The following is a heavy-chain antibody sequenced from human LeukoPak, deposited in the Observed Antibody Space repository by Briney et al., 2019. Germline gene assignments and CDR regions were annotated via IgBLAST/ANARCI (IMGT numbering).Heavy chain of an antibody. V-gene: IGHV4-4*02. CDR3: AKGVTTFDY. CDR2: ISLRGLT. Sequence: SGTLSLTCGVSGGSISSTNWWSWVRQPPGQGLEWIGEISLRGLTNYNPSLKSRVTMSLDKSKNLLSLNLTSVTAADTAVYYCAKGVTTFDYWGQGTLVTVSS. CDR1: GGSISSTNW. J-gene: IGHJ4*02. D-gene: IGHD4-17*01.